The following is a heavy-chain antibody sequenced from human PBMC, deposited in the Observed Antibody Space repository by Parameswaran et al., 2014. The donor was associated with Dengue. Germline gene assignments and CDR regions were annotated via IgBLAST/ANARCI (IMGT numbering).Heavy chain of an antibody. J-gene: IGHJ6*02. D-gene: IGHD2-2*02. CDR3: ARDTNLYIVVVPAAIDGMDV. Sequence: WVRQAPGQGLEWMGIINPSGGSTSYAQKFQGRVTMTRDTSTSTVYMELSSLRSEDTAVYYCARDTNLYIVVVPAAIDGMDVWGQGTTVTVSS. CDR2: INPSGGST. V-gene: IGHV1-46*01.